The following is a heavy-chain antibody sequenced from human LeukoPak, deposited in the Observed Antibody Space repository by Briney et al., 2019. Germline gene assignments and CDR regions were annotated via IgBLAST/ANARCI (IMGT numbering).Heavy chain of an antibody. V-gene: IGHV1-18*01. J-gene: IGHJ3*02. D-gene: IGHD3-9*01. CDR1: GYTFTSYG. CDR3: ARDLLRYFDWLLYRDAFDI. Sequence: ASVKVSCKASGYTFTSYGISWVRQAPGQGLEWMGWISAYNGNTNYAQKLQGRVTMTTDTSTGTAYMELRSLRSDDTAVYYCARDLLRYFDWLLYRDAFDIWGQGTMVAVSS. CDR2: ISAYNGNT.